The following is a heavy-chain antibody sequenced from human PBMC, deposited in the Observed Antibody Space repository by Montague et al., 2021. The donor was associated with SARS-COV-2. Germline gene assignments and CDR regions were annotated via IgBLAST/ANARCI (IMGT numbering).Heavy chain of an antibody. CDR3: GTDRTVDPGYGFDL. CDR1: GFTFSSHW. V-gene: IGHV3-74*01. J-gene: IGHJ5*02. Sequence: SLRLSCAASGFTFSSHWMHWVRQPPGKGLLWVSRINTDGTIINYADSVKGRFTISRDNAKNSMYLQMNRLRVEDTAVYYCGTDRTVDPGYGFDLWGQGTLVTVSS. D-gene: IGHD3-9*01. CDR2: INTDGTII.